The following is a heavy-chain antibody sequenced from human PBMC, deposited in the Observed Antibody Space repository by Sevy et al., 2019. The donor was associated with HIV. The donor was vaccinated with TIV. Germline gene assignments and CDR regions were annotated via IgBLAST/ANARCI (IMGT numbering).Heavy chain of an antibody. V-gene: IGHV1-18*01. Sequence: ASVKVSCKTSGYTFNNYGISWVREAPGQGLEWMGWISVYGETNYAQKVQDRLTVTTAKSTATAYMELRSLRSDDTAVYYCARGLYFDFGAYWGQGTLVTVSS. J-gene: IGHJ4*02. CDR1: GYTFNNYG. CDR3: ARGLYFDFGAY. CDR2: ISVYGET. D-gene: IGHD3-10*01.